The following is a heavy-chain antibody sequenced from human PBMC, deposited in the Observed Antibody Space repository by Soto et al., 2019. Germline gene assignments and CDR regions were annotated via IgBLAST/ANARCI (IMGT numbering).Heavy chain of an antibody. CDR2: IYHSGDT. Sequence: PSETLSLTCTVSGGSISSGGYYWSWIRQHPGKGLEWIGYIYHSGDTYYNPSLKSRVTISVDTSKNQFSLKLSSVTAADTAVYYCARTTYYYGSRFDLWGQGTLVTVSS. V-gene: IGHV4-31*03. CDR1: GGSISSGGYY. J-gene: IGHJ5*02. D-gene: IGHD3-10*01. CDR3: ARTTYYYGSRFDL.